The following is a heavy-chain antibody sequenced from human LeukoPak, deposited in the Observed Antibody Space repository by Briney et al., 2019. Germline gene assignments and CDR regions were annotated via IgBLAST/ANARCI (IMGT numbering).Heavy chain of an antibody. CDR1: GGSFSGYY. V-gene: IGHV4-34*01. CDR3: ARKGRDY. Sequence: PSETLSLTYAVYGGSFSGYYWSWIRQPPGKGLEWIGEINHSGSTNYNPSLKSRVTISVDTSNNQFSLKLTSVTAADTAVYYCARKGRDYWGQGTLVTVSS. CDR2: INHSGST. J-gene: IGHJ4*02.